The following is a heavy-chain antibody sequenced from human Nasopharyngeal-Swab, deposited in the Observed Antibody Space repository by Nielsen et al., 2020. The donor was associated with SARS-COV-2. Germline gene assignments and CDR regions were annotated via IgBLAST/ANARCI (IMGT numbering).Heavy chain of an antibody. Sequence: SLTVSCKASGGTFSSYAISWVRQAPGQGLEWMGGIIPIFGTANYAQKFQGRVTITADESTSTAYMELSSLRSEDTAVYYCARGYSGYGYYFDYWGQGTLVTVSS. CDR2: IIPIFGTA. V-gene: IGHV1-69*13. D-gene: IGHD5-12*01. J-gene: IGHJ4*02. CDR3: ARGYSGYGYYFDY. CDR1: GGTFSSYA.